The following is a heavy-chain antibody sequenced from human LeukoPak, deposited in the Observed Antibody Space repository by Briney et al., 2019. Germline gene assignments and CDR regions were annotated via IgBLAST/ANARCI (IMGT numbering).Heavy chain of an antibody. J-gene: IGHJ6*03. CDR1: GFTFGDYA. D-gene: IGHD2-15*01. V-gene: IGHV3-49*04. Sequence: GGSLRLSCTASGFTFGDYAMSWVRQAPGKGLEWVGFIRSKAYGGTTEYAASVKGRFTISRDDSKSIAYLQMNSLRAEDTAVYYCARGPVAGVIGWYYYYYYMDVWGKGTTVTVSS. CDR2: IRSKAYGGTT. CDR3: ARGPVAGVIGWYYYYYYMDV.